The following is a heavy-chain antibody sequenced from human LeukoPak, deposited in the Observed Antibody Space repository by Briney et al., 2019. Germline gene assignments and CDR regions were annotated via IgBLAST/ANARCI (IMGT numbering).Heavy chain of an antibody. Sequence: GESLQISCQATGYSYTTYWIAWVRQIPGKGLEWMGIIYLSDADTTYSPSFQGRVTISADKSISTAYLQWSSLKASDTAIYYCARRVYGDYSFHYWGQETLVTVSS. J-gene: IGHJ4*02. V-gene: IGHV5-51*01. CDR1: GYSYTTYW. D-gene: IGHD4-17*01. CDR2: IYLSDADT. CDR3: ARRVYGDYSFHY.